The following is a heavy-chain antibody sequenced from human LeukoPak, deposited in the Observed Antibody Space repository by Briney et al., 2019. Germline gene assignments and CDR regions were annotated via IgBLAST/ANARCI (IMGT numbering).Heavy chain of an antibody. CDR2: IYYSGST. V-gene: IGHV4-39*07. J-gene: IGHJ4*02. Sequence: SETLSLTCTVSGGSISSSSYYWGWIRQPPGKGLEWIGSIYYSGSTYYNPSLKSRVTISVDTSKNQFSLKLSSVTAADTAVYYCARRKKTTVVTHFDYWGQGTLVTVSS. D-gene: IGHD4-23*01. CDR3: ARRKKTTVVTHFDY. CDR1: GGSISSSSYY.